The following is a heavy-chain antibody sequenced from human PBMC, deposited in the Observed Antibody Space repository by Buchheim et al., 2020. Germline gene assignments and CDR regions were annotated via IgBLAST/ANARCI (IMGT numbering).Heavy chain of an antibody. CDR3: ARDLISSTILGPYYYGMDV. Sequence: EVQLVESGGGLVQPGGSLRLSCAASGFTVSSNYMSWVRQAPGKGLEWVSVIYSGGSTYYADSVKGRFTISRDNPKNTLYLQMNSLRAEDTAVYYCARDLISSTILGPYYYGMDVWGQGTT. V-gene: IGHV3-66*01. CDR2: IYSGGST. CDR1: GFTVSSNY. J-gene: IGHJ6*02. D-gene: IGHD2-2*01.